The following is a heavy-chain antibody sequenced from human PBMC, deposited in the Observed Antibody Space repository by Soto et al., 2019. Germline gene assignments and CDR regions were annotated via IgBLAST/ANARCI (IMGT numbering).Heavy chain of an antibody. J-gene: IGHJ4*02. CDR2: IYPGDSDT. D-gene: IGHD2-15*01. V-gene: IGHV5-51*01. Sequence: PGESLKISCKGSGYSFTSYWIGWVRQMPGKGLEWMGIIYPGDSDTRYSPSFQGQVTISADKSISTAYLQWSSLKASDTAMYYCTTEGPGYCSGGSCYAIDYWGQGNLVTVSS. CDR1: GYSFTSYW. CDR3: TTEGPGYCSGGSCYAIDY.